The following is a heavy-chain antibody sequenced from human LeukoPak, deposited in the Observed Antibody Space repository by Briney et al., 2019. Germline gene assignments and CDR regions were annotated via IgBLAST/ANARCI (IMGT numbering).Heavy chain of an antibody. D-gene: IGHD6-13*01. Sequence: GESLKISCEASGYSFSTYWIAWVRQMSGEGLEWMGIIYPGDSHTRYSPSFQGQVTISADKSITTAYLQWSSLKASDTAMYYCARHGTPAAAGSAFDIWGQGTMVTVSS. CDR1: GYSFSTYW. J-gene: IGHJ3*02. CDR2: IYPGDSHT. V-gene: IGHV5-51*01. CDR3: ARHGTPAAAGSAFDI.